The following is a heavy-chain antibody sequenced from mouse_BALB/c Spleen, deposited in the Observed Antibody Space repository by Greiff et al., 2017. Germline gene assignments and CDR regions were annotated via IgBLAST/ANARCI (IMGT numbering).Heavy chain of an antibody. CDR3: ARFTTGYYYAMDY. D-gene: IGHD1-1*01. V-gene: IGHV5-9-4*01. Sequence: EVKLVESGGGLVKPGGSLKLSCAASGFTFSSYAMSWVRQSPEKRLEWVAEISSGGSYTYYPDTVTGRFTISRDNAKNTLFLQMTSLRSEDTAMYYCARFTTGYYYAMDYWGQGTSVTVSS. CDR1: GFTFSSYA. J-gene: IGHJ4*01. CDR2: ISSGGSYT.